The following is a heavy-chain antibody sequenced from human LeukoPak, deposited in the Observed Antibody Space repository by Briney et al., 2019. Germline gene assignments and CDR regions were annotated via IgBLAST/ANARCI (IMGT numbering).Heavy chain of an antibody. D-gene: IGHD3-10*01. J-gene: IGHJ4*02. CDR1: GGSISIGDYY. Sequence: SETRSLNCTVSGGSISIGDYYWSWIRQPPGKGLERIGYIYYSGSTYYNPSLESRVTISVDTSKNQFSLKLSSVTAADTAVYYCAREDATMVRGGFDYWGQGTLVTVSS. CDR3: AREDATMVRGGFDY. CDR2: IYYSGST. V-gene: IGHV4-30-4*01.